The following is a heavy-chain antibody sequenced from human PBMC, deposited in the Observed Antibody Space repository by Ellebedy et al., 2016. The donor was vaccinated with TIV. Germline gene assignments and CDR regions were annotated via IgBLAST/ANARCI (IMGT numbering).Heavy chain of an antibody. Sequence: SETLSLTCAVYGGSFSGYYWSWIRQPPGKGLEWIGEINHSGSTNYNPSLKSRVTISVDTSQNQFSLKLPSMTAADTAVYYCARSYYGPLPYYFDYWGQGALVTVSS. CDR1: GGSFSGYY. V-gene: IGHV4-34*01. CDR2: INHSGST. CDR3: ARSYYGPLPYYFDY. D-gene: IGHD3-10*01. J-gene: IGHJ4*02.